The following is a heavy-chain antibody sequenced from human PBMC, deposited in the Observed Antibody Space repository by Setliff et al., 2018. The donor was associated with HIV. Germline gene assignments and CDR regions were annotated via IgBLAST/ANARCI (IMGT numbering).Heavy chain of an antibody. CDR3: ARGLTIFGVATPGIYSFMDV. V-gene: IGHV4-38-2*01. Sequence: PSETLSLTCAVSAYSISSGYYWGWIRQPPGKGLEWIGSIYYSGSTYYNPSLKSRVSISVDTSKKQVSLKLNSVTAADTAVYYCARGLTIFGVATPGIYSFMDVWGKGTTVTVSS. CDR2: IYYSGST. J-gene: IGHJ6*03. D-gene: IGHD3-3*01. CDR1: AYSISSGYY.